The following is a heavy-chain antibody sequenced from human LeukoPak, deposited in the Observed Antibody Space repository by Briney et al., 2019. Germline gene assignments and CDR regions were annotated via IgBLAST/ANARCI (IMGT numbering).Heavy chain of an antibody. V-gene: IGHV3-48*01. CDR3: ARGGAARPDY. J-gene: IGHJ4*02. Sequence: GGSLRLSCAASGFTFSNYGMDWVRQAPGKGLAWISYISSSSSSIYYADSVKGRFTISRDNAKNSVFLQMNSLRAEDTAVYYCARGGAARPDYWGQGTLVTVSS. CDR2: ISSSSSSI. D-gene: IGHD6-6*01. CDR1: GFTFSNYG.